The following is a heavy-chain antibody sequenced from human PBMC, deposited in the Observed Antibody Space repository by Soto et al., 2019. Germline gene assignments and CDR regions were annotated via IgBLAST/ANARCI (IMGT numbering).Heavy chain of an antibody. CDR3: ARLLIAVAGFYFDY. CDR2: IYYSGST. D-gene: IGHD6-19*01. J-gene: IGHJ4*02. V-gene: IGHV4-39*01. Sequence: SETLSLTCTVSGGSISSSSYYWGWIRQPPGKGLEWFGCIYYSGSTYYNPSLKSRVTISVDTSKNQFSLKLSSVTAADTAVYYCARLLIAVAGFYFDYWGQGTLVTVSS. CDR1: GGSISSSSYY.